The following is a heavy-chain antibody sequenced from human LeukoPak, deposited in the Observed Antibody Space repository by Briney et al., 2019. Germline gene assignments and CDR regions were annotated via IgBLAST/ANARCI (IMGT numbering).Heavy chain of an antibody. D-gene: IGHD2-2*01. CDR3: AKDVPFCTSTDCYRWFDP. CDR1: RLILSSHA. J-gene: IGHJ5*02. V-gene: IGHV3-23*01. CDR2: ISGSGGST. Sequence: PGGSLRLSCAASRLILSSHAMSWVRQAPGKGLEWVSSISGSGGSTYYADSVTGRFTISRDNSKNTLYLQMNSLRAEDTALYFCAKDVPFCTSTDCYRWFDPWGQGALVTVSS.